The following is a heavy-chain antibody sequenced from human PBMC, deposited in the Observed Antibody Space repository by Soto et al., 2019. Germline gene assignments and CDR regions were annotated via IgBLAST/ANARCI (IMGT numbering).Heavy chain of an antibody. Sequence: DVQLLESGGGLVQPGGSLRLSCAVSGFPFSSYVMTWVHQAPGKGLEWVSVISEGGGSTNYAESVKGRFTISRDNSENTLYLQMNSLRAEDTAVYYCAKAVTLVRGINPYSYGLDVWGQGTTVTVSS. D-gene: IGHD3-10*01. CDR1: GFPFSSYV. J-gene: IGHJ6*02. CDR2: ISEGGGST. V-gene: IGHV3-23*01. CDR3: AKAVTLVRGINPYSYGLDV.